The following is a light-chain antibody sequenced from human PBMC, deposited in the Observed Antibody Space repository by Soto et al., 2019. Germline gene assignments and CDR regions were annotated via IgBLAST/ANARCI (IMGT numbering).Light chain of an antibody. V-gene: IGKV3-11*01. CDR3: QQRSNSWT. Sequence: EMALTQSQVTLCLCPGERATLSCRASQSVSSYLAWYHQKPGQAPRLLIYDASNRATGIPARFSGSGSGTDFTLTISSLEPEDFAVYYCQQRSNSWTFGQGTKVDIK. J-gene: IGKJ1*01. CDR1: QSVSSY. CDR2: DAS.